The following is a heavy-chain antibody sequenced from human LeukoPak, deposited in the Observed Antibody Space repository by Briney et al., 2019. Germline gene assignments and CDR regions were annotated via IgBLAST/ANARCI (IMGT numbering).Heavy chain of an antibody. Sequence: GASVKVSCKASGYTFTGYYMHWVRQAPGQGLEWMGWINPNSGGTNYAQKFQGRVAMTRDTSISTAYMELSRLRSDDTAVYYCARXXXHCSSTSCLIYYYYYGMDVWGQGTTVTVSS. D-gene: IGHD2-2*01. CDR2: INPNSGGT. J-gene: IGHJ6*02. CDR3: ARXXXHCSSTSCLIYYYYYGMDV. CDR1: GYTFTGYY. V-gene: IGHV1-2*02.